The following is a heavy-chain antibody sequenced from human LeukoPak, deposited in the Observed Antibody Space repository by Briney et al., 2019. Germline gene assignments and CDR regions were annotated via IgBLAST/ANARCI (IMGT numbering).Heavy chain of an antibody. V-gene: IGHV3-74*01. CDR2: INSDGSST. CDR1: GFTFSSYS. J-gene: IGHJ4*02. D-gene: IGHD1-26*01. Sequence: HSGGSLRLSCAASGFTFSSYSMNWVRQAPGKGLVWVSRINSDGSSTSYADSVKGRFTISRDNAKNTLYLQMNSLRAEDTAVYYCARGTGSSPGLDYWGQGTLVTVSS. CDR3: ARGTGSSPGLDY.